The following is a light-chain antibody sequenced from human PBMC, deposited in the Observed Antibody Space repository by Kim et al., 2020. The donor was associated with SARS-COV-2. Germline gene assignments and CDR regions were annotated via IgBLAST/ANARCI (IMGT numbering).Light chain of an antibody. CDR2: RNN. J-gene: IGLJ2*01. Sequence: SVALGRTASITCEGNNSGRKSVHWYQQRPGQAPVLVISRNNNRPSEIPERFSGSNSGDTATLTISRTQAGDEADYYCQIWDIDTVFGGGTQLTVL. CDR3: QIWDIDTV. V-gene: IGLV3-9*01. CDR1: NSGRKS.